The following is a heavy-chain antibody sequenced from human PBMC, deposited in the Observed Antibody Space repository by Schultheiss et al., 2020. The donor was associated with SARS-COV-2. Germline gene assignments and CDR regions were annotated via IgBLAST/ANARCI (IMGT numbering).Heavy chain of an antibody. J-gene: IGHJ6*02. CDR1: GFTFSSYW. CDR3: ARDDYSSSWYNYYYYGMDV. V-gene: IGHV3-30*02. D-gene: IGHD6-13*01. Sequence: GGSLRLSCAASGFTFSSYWMSWVRQAPGKGLEWVAFIRYDGSNKYYADSVKGRFTISRDNSKNTLYLQMNSLRAEDTAVYYCARDDYSSSWYNYYYYGMDVWGQGTTVTVSS. CDR2: IRYDGSNK.